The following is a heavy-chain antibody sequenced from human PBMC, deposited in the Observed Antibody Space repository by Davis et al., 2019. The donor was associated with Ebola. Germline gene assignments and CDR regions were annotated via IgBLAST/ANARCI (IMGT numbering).Heavy chain of an antibody. Sequence: SETLSLTCTVSGGSISSSSYYWGWIRQPPGKGLEWIGSIYYSGSTYYNPSLKSRVTISVDTSKNQFSLKLSSVTAADTAVYYCARLPMVVTDLFYWYFDLWGRGTLVTVSS. D-gene: IGHD2-21*02. CDR2: IYYSGST. V-gene: IGHV4-39*01. CDR3: ARLPMVVTDLFYWYFDL. CDR1: GGSISSSSYY. J-gene: IGHJ2*01.